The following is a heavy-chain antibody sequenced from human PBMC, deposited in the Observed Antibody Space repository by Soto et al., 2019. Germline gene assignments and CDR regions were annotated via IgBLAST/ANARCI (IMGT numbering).Heavy chain of an antibody. J-gene: IGHJ5*02. CDR1: GGSISSYY. CDR2: IYYTGTT. V-gene: IGHV4-59*01. CDR3: TIPPWADYGGILEP. Sequence: SETLSLTCTVSGGSISSYYWSWIRQPPGKGLEWIGYIYYTGTTNYNPSLKSRVTISVDTSKNQFSLKLSSVTTADTAVYYCTIPPWADYGGILEPWGQGTLVDVSS. D-gene: IGHD4-17*01.